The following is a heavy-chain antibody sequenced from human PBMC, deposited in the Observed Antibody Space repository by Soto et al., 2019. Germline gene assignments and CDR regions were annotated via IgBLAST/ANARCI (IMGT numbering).Heavy chain of an antibody. V-gene: IGHV2-5*02. D-gene: IGHD5-18*01. CDR3: AHMWIQLWLDV. CDR1: GFSLSTSGVG. Sequence: QITLKESGPTLVKPTQTLTLTCTFSGFSLSTSGVGVGWIRQPPGKALEWLALIYWDDDKRYSPSLKSRLTIPKDPTKNQVVLTLTNMDPVDTATYYCAHMWIQLWLDVWGQGTTVTVSS. CDR2: IYWDDDK. J-gene: IGHJ6*02.